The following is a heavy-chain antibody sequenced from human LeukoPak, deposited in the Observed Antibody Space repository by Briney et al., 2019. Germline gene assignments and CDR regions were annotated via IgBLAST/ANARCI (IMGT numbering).Heavy chain of an antibody. CDR3: ARVNPFDY. CDR1: GYSINSGFY. V-gene: IGHV4-38-2*02. CDR2: IYHSGST. J-gene: IGHJ4*02. Sequence: SETLSLTCTVSGYSINSGFYWGWIRQPPGKGLEWIGSIYHSGSTHYKSSLKSRVTISVDTSKNQFSLKLSSVTAADTAVYYCARVNPFDYWGQGTLVTVSS.